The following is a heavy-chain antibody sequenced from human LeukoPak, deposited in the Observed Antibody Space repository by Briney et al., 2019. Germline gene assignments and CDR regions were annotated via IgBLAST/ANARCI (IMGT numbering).Heavy chain of an antibody. CDR1: GYTFTSYE. CDR3: ARTLGDSSGYYDYYYFMDV. V-gene: IGHV1-8*01. Sequence: GASVKVSCKASGYTFTSYEINWVRQATGQGLEWMGWMNPNSGNTGYAQKFQGRVTMTRNTSISTAYMELSSLRSEDTAVYYCARTLGDSSGYYDYYYFMDVWGKGTTVTVSS. CDR2: MNPNSGNT. J-gene: IGHJ6*03. D-gene: IGHD3-22*01.